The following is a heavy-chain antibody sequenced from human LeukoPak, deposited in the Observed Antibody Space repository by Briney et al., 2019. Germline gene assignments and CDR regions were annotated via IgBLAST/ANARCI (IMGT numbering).Heavy chain of an antibody. CDR2: ISGSGGST. Sequence: GGSLRLSCAASGFTFSSYAMSWVRQAPGKGPEWVSAISGSGGSTYYADSVKGRFTISRDNSKNTLYLQMNSLRAEATAVYYCAKPSTGIVVVVAATPAADFDYWGQGTLVTVSS. CDR1: GFTFSSYA. J-gene: IGHJ4*02. V-gene: IGHV3-23*01. D-gene: IGHD2-15*01. CDR3: AKPSTGIVVVVAATPAADFDY.